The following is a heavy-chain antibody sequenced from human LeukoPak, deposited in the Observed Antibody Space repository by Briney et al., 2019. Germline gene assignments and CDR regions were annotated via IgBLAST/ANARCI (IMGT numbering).Heavy chain of an antibody. V-gene: IGHV3-7*01. CDR1: GFTFSSYW. D-gene: IGHD3-16*01. CDR3: ARGGEQLYYYYYYMDV. CDR2: IKQDGSEK. J-gene: IGHJ6*03. Sequence: GGSLRLSCAASGFTFSSYWMSWVRQAPGKGLEWVANIKQDGSEKYYVDSVKGRFTISRDNAKNSLYLQMNSLRAEDTAVYYCARGGEQLYYYYYYMDVWGKGTTVTVSS.